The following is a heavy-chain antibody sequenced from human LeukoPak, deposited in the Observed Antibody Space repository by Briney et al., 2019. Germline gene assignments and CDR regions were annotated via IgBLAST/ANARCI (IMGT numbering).Heavy chain of an antibody. CDR2: IYPGDSDT. CDR1: GSRFTSYW. D-gene: IGHD3-16*01. V-gene: IGHV5-51*01. Sequence: GASLQISCKGSGSRFTSYWIGWVRPLPGKGLECMGIIYPGDSDTRYSPSFQGQVAISADKSISTAYLQWSSLKASDTAMYYCARLTTFGGAVDYWGQGTLVTVSS. J-gene: IGHJ4*02. CDR3: ARLTTFGGAVDY.